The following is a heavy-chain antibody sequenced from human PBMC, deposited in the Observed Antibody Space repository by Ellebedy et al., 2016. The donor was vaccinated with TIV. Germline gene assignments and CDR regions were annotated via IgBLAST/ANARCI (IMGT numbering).Heavy chain of an antibody. CDR3: ATGIAVAGMEGFDY. D-gene: IGHD6-19*01. CDR1: GGSISSYY. J-gene: IGHJ4*02. Sequence: MPSETLSLTCTVSGGSISSYYWSWIRQPPGKGLEWIGYIYYSGSTNYNPSLKSRVTISVDTSKNQFSLKLSSVTAADTAVYYCATGIAVAGMEGFDYWGQGTLVTVSS. CDR2: IYYSGST. V-gene: IGHV4-59*12.